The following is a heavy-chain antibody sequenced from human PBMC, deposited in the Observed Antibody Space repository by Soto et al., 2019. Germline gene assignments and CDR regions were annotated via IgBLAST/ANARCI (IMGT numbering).Heavy chain of an antibody. V-gene: IGHV6-1*01. Sequence: PSPTLSLTCAISGDSVSINSAAWNRIRQSPSRGLEWLGRTYYRSKWYDDYAVSVKSRITINQDTYTNQFFLQLNSVTPEYTAVDHCAKDLHPWYSSSCRKICMDVWGQRATVTVSS. D-gene: IGHD6-13*01. J-gene: IGHJ6*02. CDR1: GDSVSINSAA. CDR3: AKDLHPWYSSSCRKICMDV. CDR2: TYYRSKWYD.